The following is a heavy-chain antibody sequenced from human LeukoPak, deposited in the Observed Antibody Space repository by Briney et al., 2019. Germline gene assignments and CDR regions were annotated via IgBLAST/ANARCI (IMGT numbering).Heavy chain of an antibody. CDR1: GFTFSDYY. V-gene: IGHV3-11*01. Sequence: GGSLRLSCAASGFTFSDYYMSWIRQAPGKGLEWASYISSSGSTIYYADSVKGRFTISRDNAKNSLYLQMNSLRAEDTAVYYCARRRYNWNAIDYWGQGTLVTVS. CDR2: ISSSGSTI. CDR3: ARRRYNWNAIDY. D-gene: IGHD1-20*01. J-gene: IGHJ4*02.